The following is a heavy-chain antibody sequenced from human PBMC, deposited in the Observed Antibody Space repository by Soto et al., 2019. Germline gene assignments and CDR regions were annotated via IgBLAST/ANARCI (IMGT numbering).Heavy chain of an antibody. CDR3: ARHHDS. V-gene: IGHV4-59*08. CDR1: GGSISSYY. Sequence: QVQLQESGPGLVKPSETLSLTCTVSGGSISSYYWSWIRQPPGKGLEWIGYIYYSGITNYNPSLKSRVTISVDTSKNQFSLKRSSVTAADTAVYYCARHHDSWGQGTLVTVSS. J-gene: IGHJ4*02. CDR2: IYYSGIT.